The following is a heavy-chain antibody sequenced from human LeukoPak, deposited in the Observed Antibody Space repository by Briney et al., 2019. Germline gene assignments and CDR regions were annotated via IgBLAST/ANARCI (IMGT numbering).Heavy chain of an antibody. J-gene: IGHJ4*02. V-gene: IGHV3-23*01. CDR3: ARGSLGYYSSGNCESFDY. CDR2: VTGSGGDT. CDR1: GFTFSNYV. D-gene: IGHD2-15*01. Sequence: PGGSLRLSCAASGFTFSNYVMSWVRQAPGKGLEWVSAVTGSGGDTYYSDSAKGRFTISRDNSKNTLFLQMNSLRVEDTAVYYCARGSLGYYSSGNCESFDYWGQGTLVTVSS.